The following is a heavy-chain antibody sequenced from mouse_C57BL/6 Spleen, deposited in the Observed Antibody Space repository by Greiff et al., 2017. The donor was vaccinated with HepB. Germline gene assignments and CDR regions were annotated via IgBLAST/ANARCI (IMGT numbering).Heavy chain of an antibody. CDR2: FYPGSGSI. Sequence: QVQLQQSGAELVKPGASVKLSCKASGYTFTEYTIHWVKQRSGQGLEWIGWFYPGSGSIKYNEKFKDKATLTADKSSSTVYMEISRLTSEDSAVYFCARHEELGSSPHWYFDVWGTGTTVTVSS. D-gene: IGHD1-1*01. CDR1: GYTFTEYT. V-gene: IGHV1-62-2*01. J-gene: IGHJ1*03. CDR3: ARHEELGSSPHWYFDV.